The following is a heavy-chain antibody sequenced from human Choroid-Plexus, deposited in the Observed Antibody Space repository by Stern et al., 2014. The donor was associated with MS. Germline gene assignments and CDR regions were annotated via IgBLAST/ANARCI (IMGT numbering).Heavy chain of an antibody. V-gene: IGHV1-2*06. CDR2: IDLNIGGA. CDR1: GYSFTGYY. D-gene: IGHD2-15*01. Sequence: QLVQSGAEVKKPGASVKVSCKASGYSFTGYYIHWVRRAPGQGLEWMGRIDLNIGGASYAQRFQGGVTLTTDTSISTTYMELRSLRSDDTAIYYCARQYCSGGKCHSSAYNYNGMDVWGQGTTVTVSS. J-gene: IGHJ6*02. CDR3: ARQYCSGGKCHSSAYNYNGMDV.